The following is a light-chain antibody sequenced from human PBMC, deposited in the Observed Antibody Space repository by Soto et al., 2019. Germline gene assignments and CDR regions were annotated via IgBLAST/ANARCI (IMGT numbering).Light chain of an antibody. J-gene: IGKJ4*01. Sequence: DIQMTQSPSSLSASVGDRVTITCQASQDISNYLNWYQQKPGKAPKLLIYDASNLETGVPSRFSGSGSGTDFTFTISSLQPEDIETYYRQQYDNLPLTFGGGTKVDIX. CDR3: QQYDNLPLT. CDR2: DAS. CDR1: QDISNY. V-gene: IGKV1-33*01.